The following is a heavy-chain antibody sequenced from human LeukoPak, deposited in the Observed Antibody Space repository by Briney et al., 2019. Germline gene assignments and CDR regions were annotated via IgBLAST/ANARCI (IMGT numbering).Heavy chain of an antibody. V-gene: IGHV3-74*01. CDR1: GFTFRKYW. CDR3: ARGGYHHGFDI. CDR2: IDNDGSDT. D-gene: IGHD5-18*01. Sequence: PGGSLRLSCAASGFTFRKYWIHWVRQAPGKGLVWISRIDNDGSDTIYADSVKGRFTISKDNAKNTLYLQMNSLRAEDTAVYYCARGGYHHGFDIWGQGTMVTVSS. J-gene: IGHJ3*02.